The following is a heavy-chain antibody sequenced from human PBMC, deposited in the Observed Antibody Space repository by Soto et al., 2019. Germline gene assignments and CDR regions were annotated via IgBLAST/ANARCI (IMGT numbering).Heavy chain of an antibody. CDR3: ASLRYCIGSSCPDY. Sequence: ESGGGLVQPGGSLRLSCAVSGFTVSSNYMTWVRQAPGKGLEWVSVIYSGGRTFYADSVKGRFIISRDNAKNALYLQMNSLRAEDTGIYYCASLRYCIGSSCPDYWGQGTLVTVSS. D-gene: IGHD2-2*01. CDR2: IYSGGRT. J-gene: IGHJ4*02. V-gene: IGHV3-66*01. CDR1: GFTVSSNY.